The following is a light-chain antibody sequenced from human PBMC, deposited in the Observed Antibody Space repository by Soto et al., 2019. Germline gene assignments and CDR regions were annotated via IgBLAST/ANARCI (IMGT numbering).Light chain of an antibody. Sequence: QSVLTQPPSVSGAPGQRVTISCTESSSNIGAGYDVHWYQQLPGTAPKLLIYGNSNRPSGVPDRSSGSKSGTSASLAITGLQAEDEADYCCQSYGSSLSGWVFGGGTQLTAL. J-gene: IGLJ7*02. V-gene: IGLV1-40*01. CDR2: GNS. CDR1: SSNIGAGYD. CDR3: QSYGSSLSGWV.